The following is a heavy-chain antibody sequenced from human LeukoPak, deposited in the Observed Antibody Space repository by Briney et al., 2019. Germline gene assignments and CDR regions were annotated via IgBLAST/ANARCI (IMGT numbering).Heavy chain of an antibody. CDR1: GYTFTSYG. CDR3: ARETRGVPGAIAAVKGFDY. Sequence: ASVTVSCTASGYTFTSYGITWVRQAPGHGLEWMGWISAYNGNTNYVQKLQGRVTMTTDTSTSTVYMELSSLRSEDTAVYYCARETRGVPGAIAAVKGFDYWGQGTLVTVSS. D-gene: IGHD6-13*01. CDR2: ISAYNGNT. V-gene: IGHV1-18*01. J-gene: IGHJ4*02.